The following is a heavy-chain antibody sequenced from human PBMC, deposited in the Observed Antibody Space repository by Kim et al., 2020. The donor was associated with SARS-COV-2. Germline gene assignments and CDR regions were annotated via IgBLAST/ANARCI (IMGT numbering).Heavy chain of an antibody. CDR3: AKARDNDWFSDL. D-gene: IGHD3-9*01. J-gene: IGHJ5*02. Sequence: GGSLRLSCAASGFTFSAYNMNWVRQAPGKGLEWIASILSDASSAEYADSVGGRFTIYRDNARDSLYLQMGSLRVEDSALYYCAKARDNDWFSDLWGQGTLVTVSS. CDR2: ILSDASSA. V-gene: IGHV3-21*01. CDR1: GFTFSAYN.